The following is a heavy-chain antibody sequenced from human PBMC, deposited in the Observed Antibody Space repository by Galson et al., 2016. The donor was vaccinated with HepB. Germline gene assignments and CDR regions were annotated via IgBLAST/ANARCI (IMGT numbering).Heavy chain of an antibody. J-gene: IGHJ4*02. Sequence: SLRLSCAASGFTFTSYGMTWVRQTPGKGLEWVSAISGSGVTTYYADSVKGRFTISRDNYKNTLYLQMNSLRAEDTAVYYCAKDREVTPHYYSDYWGQGTLVIVSS. CDR3: AKDREVTPHYYSDY. CDR1: GFTFTSYG. D-gene: IGHD2-21*02. V-gene: IGHV3-23*01. CDR2: ISGSGVTT.